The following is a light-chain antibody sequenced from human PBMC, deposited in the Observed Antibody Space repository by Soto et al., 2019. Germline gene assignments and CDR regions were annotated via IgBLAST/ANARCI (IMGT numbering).Light chain of an antibody. CDR1: SSDIGAYNY. Sequence: QSALTQPPSASGSPGQSVTISWTGTSSDIGAYNYVSWYQQHPGKAPKLMIYEVNKRPSGVPDRFSGSKSGNTASLTVSGLQAEDEAHYYCSSYAGSNNLVFGGGTKLTVL. V-gene: IGLV2-8*01. CDR3: SSYAGSNNLV. CDR2: EVN. J-gene: IGLJ2*01.